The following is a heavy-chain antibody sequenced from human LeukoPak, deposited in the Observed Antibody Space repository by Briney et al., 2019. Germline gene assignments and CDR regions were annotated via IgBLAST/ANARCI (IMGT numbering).Heavy chain of an antibody. Sequence: SETLSLTCTVSGGSISSGGYYWSWIRQPPGKGLEWIGYIYHSGSTYYNPSLKSRVTISVDTSKNQFSLKLSSVTAADTAVYYCARRRYCSSTSCYSYYYYMDVWGKGTTVTVSS. V-gene: IGHV4-30-2*03. CDR3: ARRRYCSSTSCYSYYYYMDV. CDR2: IYHSGST. D-gene: IGHD2-2*02. CDR1: GGSISSGGYY. J-gene: IGHJ6*03.